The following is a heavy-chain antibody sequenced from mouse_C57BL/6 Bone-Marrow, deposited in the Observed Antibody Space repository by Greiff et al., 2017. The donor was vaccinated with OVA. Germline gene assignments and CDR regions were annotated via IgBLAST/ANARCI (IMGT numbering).Heavy chain of an antibody. V-gene: IGHV2-9*01. CDR3: ARQRSLPYYAMDY. Sequence: QVQLKESGPGLVAPSQSLSITCTVSGFSLTSYGVDWVRQPPGKGLEWLGVICGGGSTTYNSALMSRLSISNDNSKSQVFLKMNRLQTDNTAMYDCARQRSLPYYAMDYWGQGTSVTVSS. CDR1: GFSLTSYG. D-gene: IGHD1-2*01. J-gene: IGHJ4*01. CDR2: ICGGGST.